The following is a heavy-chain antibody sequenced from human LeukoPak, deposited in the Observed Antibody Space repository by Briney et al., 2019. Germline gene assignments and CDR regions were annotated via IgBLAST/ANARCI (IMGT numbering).Heavy chain of an antibody. CDR1: GFTFSTYA. D-gene: IGHD3-16*02. J-gene: IGHJ4*02. CDR2: ISASARTT. CDR3: STDYIWGNYRFTFDY. Sequence: PGGSLRLSCAASGFTFSTYAVTWVRLAPGKGLEWVATISASARTTYYAVSVKGRFTISRDNSKNMLYLQMNSLRAEDTAIYYCSTDYIWGNYRFTFDYWGQGTLVTVSS. V-gene: IGHV3-23*01.